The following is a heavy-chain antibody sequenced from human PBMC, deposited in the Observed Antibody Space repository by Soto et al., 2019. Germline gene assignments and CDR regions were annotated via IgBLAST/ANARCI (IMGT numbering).Heavy chain of an antibody. CDR3: AKEMGARKPFEY. CDR1: GFTFSSYG. D-gene: IGHD1-26*01. V-gene: IGHV3-23*01. J-gene: IGHJ4*02. CDR2: LSDSGGNT. Sequence: GGSLRLSCAALGFTFSSYGMSWVRQAPGRGLEFISALSDSGGNTYYADSVKGRFTISRDNSKDTLYLQMNNLRVEDTALYYCAKEMGARKPFEYWGQGTLVTVSS.